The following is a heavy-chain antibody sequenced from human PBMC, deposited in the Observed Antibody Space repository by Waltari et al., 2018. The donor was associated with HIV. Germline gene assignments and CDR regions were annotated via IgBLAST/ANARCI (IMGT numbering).Heavy chain of an antibody. CDR2: IYSGGST. CDR3: ARVVPAAYYFDY. D-gene: IGHD2-2*01. CDR1: GFTVSSNY. V-gene: IGHV3-53*01. Sequence: QPGGSLRLSCAASGFTVSSNYMSWVRQAPGKGLEWVSVIYSGGSTYYADSVKGRFTISRDNSKNTLYLQMNSLRAEDTAVYYCARVVPAAYYFDYWGQGTLVTVSS. J-gene: IGHJ4*02.